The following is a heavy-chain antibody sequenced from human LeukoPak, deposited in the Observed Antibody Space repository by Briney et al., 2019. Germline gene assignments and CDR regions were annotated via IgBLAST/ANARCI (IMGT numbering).Heavy chain of an antibody. Sequence: GASVKVSSKASGYTFTGYYMHWVRQAPGQGLEWMGWINPNSGGTNYAQKFQGRVTMTRDTSISTAYMELSRLRSDDTAVYYCARSDYGDYVGAFDIWGQGTMVTVSS. CDR2: INPNSGGT. CDR3: ARSDYGDYVGAFDI. J-gene: IGHJ3*02. CDR1: GYTFTGYY. D-gene: IGHD4-17*01. V-gene: IGHV1-2*02.